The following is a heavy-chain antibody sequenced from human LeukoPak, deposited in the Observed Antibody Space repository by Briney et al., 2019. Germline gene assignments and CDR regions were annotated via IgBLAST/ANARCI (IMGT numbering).Heavy chain of an antibody. CDR3: ANRYGTFDY. D-gene: IGHD2-8*01. CDR1: GFTFSTYG. CDR2: ISGSGGST. V-gene: IGHV3-23*01. J-gene: IGHJ4*02. Sequence: GGSLRLSCVASGFTFSTYGMSWVRQAPGKGLEWVSAISGSGGSTYYADSVKGRFTISRDNSKNTLYLQMNSLRAEDTAVYYCANRYGTFDYWGQGTLVTVSS.